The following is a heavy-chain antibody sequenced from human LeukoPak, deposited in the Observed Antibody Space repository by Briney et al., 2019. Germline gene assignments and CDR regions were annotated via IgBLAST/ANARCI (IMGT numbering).Heavy chain of an antibody. Sequence: TSGGSLRLSCAASGFTFSSYSMNWVRQAPGKGLEWVSSISSSSSYIYYADSVKGRFTISRDNAKNSLYLQMNSLRAEDTAVYYCARLYDFWSGLDYWGQGTLVTVSS. CDR3: ARLYDFWSGLDY. CDR2: ISSSSSYI. V-gene: IGHV3-21*01. D-gene: IGHD3-3*01. CDR1: GFTFSSYS. J-gene: IGHJ4*02.